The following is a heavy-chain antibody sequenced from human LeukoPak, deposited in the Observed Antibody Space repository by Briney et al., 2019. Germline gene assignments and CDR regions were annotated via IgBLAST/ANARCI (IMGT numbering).Heavy chain of an antibody. V-gene: IGHV3-66*02. D-gene: IGHD5-24*01. J-gene: IGHJ4*02. CDR2: IYSGDST. CDR1: GFTVSSNY. CDR3: ARSDYNLQYFDY. Sequence: GGSLRLSCAASGFTVSSNYMSWVRQAPGKGLEWVSVIYSGDSTYYADSVKGRFTISRDNSKNTLYLQMDSLRAEDTAVYYCARSDYNLQYFDYWGQGTLVTVSS.